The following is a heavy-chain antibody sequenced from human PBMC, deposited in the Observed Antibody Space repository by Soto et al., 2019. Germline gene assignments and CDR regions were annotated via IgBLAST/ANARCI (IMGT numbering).Heavy chain of an antibody. J-gene: IGHJ6*02. V-gene: IGHV5-51*01. CDR3: ARDHNTRPDYYEKYYHGMDV. CDR1: GYSFTSYW. D-gene: IGHD3-16*01. CDR2: IYPGDSDT. Sequence: GESLKISCKGSGYSFTSYWIGWVRQMPGKGLEWMGIIYPGDSDTRYSPSFQGQVTISADKSISTAYLQWSSLKASDTAVYYCARDHNTRPDYYEKYYHGMDVWGQGTTVTVSS.